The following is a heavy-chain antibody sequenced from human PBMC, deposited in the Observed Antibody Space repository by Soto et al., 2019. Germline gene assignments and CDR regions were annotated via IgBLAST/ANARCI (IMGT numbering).Heavy chain of an antibody. V-gene: IGHV4-34*01. J-gene: IGHJ6*03. Sequence: QVQLQQWGAGLLKPSETLSLTCAVYGGSFSGYYWSWIRQPPGKGLEWIGEINHSGSTNYNPSLKSRVTISADTSTNQFSLKLSSVTAADTAVYYCARGSSLVRGVIMLSYYYYMDVWGKGTTVTVSS. CDR2: INHSGST. CDR1: GGSFSGYY. CDR3: ARGSSLVRGVIMLSYYYYMDV. D-gene: IGHD3-10*01.